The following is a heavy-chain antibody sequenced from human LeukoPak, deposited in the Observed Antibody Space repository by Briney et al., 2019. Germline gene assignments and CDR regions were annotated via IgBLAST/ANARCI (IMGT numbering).Heavy chain of an antibody. Sequence: QPGGSLRLSCAASGFTFTSYGMNWVRQAPGKGLEWVSTISSSGGYTYYADSVKGRFTISRDNSKNTLYLQMNSLRAEDTAVYYCAKGQAASITIFGVETRSNNWFDPWGQGTLVTVSS. J-gene: IGHJ5*02. D-gene: IGHD3-3*01. CDR1: GFTFTSYG. CDR2: ISSSGGYT. CDR3: AKGQAASITIFGVETRSNNWFDP. V-gene: IGHV3-23*01.